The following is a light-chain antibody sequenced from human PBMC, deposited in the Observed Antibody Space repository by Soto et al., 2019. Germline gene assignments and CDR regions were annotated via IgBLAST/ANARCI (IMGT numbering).Light chain of an antibody. Sequence: QSVLTQPPSASGTPGQRVTVSCSGTYSNIGINDVHWYRQLSGTAPQILIYDTSKRATGVPDRFSGSRSGTSASLVISGLQTEDEADYHCAAWDDSLNGPAFGGGTKVTVL. V-gene: IGLV1-44*01. J-gene: IGLJ2*01. CDR3: AAWDDSLNGPA. CDR1: YSNIGIND. CDR2: DTS.